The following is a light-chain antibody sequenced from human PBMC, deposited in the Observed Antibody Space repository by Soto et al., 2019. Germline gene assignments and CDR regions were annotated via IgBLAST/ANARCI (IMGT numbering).Light chain of an antibody. J-gene: IGKJ2*01. CDR2: VAS. CDR1: QSISNS. V-gene: IGKV1-39*01. CDR3: HQNFSPPYT. Sequence: DIQMTQSLSSLSASVGDTVTITCRASQSISNSLSWYQQKPGKAPKFLIYVASTLQRGVPSRFSGSGSGTDFTLTISSLQPEDVATYYCHQNFSPPYTFGQGTKLEI.